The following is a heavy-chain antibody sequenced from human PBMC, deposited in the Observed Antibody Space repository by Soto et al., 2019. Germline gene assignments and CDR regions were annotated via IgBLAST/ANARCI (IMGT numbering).Heavy chain of an antibody. CDR1: GGSISSYY. J-gene: IGHJ3*02. CDR2: IYYSGST. V-gene: IGHV4-59*01. Sequence: PSETLSLTCTVSGGSISSYYWSWIRQPPGKGLEWIGYIYYSGSTNYNPSLKSRVTISVDTSKNQFSLKLSSVTAADTAVYFCARKTDTDAFDIWGQGTMVPVSS. CDR3: ARKTDTDAFDI.